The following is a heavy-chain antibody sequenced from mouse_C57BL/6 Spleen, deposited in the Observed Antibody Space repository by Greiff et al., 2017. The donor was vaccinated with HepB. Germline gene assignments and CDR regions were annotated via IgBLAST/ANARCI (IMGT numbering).Heavy chain of an antibody. CDR3: ARDKGGGAMDY. CDR1: GYSITSGYY. J-gene: IGHJ4*01. D-gene: IGHD1-3*01. Sequence: EVKLQESGPGLVKPSQSLSLTCSVTGYSITSGYYWNWIRQFPGNKLEWMGYISYDGSNNYNPSLKNRISITRDTSKNQFFLKLNSVTTEDTATYYCARDKGGGAMDYWGQGTSVTVSS. V-gene: IGHV3-6*01. CDR2: ISYDGSN.